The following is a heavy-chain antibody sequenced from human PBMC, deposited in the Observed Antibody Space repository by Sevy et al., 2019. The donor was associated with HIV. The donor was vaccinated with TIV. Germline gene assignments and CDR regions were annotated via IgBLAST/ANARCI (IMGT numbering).Heavy chain of an antibody. V-gene: IGHV4-38-2*01. Sequence: SETLSLTCAVSGYSISSGYYWGWIRQPPGKGLEWIGSIYDSGSTYYNPSLKSRVTISVDTSKNQFSLKRSSVTAADTAVYYCARHRRDSGSYRALYYYYYMDVWGKGTTVTVSS. CDR1: GYSISSGYY. D-gene: IGHD1-26*01. J-gene: IGHJ6*03. CDR2: IYDSGST. CDR3: ARHRRDSGSYRALYYYYYMDV.